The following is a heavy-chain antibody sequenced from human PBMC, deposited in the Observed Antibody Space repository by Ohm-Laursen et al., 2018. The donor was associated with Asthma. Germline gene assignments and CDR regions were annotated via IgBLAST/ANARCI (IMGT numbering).Heavy chain of an antibody. CDR3: AKDSTYCSSTSCYVGAYYYYGMDV. CDR2: ISYDGSNK. J-gene: IGHJ6*02. CDR1: GFTFSSYA. Sequence: SLRLSCTASGFTFSSYAMHWVRQAPGKGLEWVAVISYDGSNKYYADSVKGRFTISRDNSKNTLYLQMNSLRAEDTAVYYCAKDSTYCSSTSCYVGAYYYYGMDVWGQGTTVTVSS. V-gene: IGHV3-30-3*01. D-gene: IGHD2-2*01.